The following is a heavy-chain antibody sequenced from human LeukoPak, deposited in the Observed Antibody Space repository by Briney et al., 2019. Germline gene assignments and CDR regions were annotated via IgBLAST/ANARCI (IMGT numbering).Heavy chain of an antibody. CDR2: IDHRGDT. J-gene: IGHJ4*03. V-gene: IGHV4-34*01. CDR3: ARGATISETGYFDF. CDR1: GVSFSRYY. D-gene: IGHD1-1*01. Sequence: SETLSLTCADYGVSFSRYYWSWIRQSPGKGLEWIAEIDHRGDTNYNPSVKSRVTISVDTSKNQFSLKVRSLSAADTAVYYCARGATISETGYFDFWGQGTLVTVSS.